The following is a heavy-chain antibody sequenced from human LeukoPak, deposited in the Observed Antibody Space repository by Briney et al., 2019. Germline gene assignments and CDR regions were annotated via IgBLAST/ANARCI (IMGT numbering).Heavy chain of an antibody. Sequence: SETLSLTCTVSGGSNSSSSDFWGWIRQPPGRGLDWIGTMYDSGRTYYNSSLKSRVTISVDTSKNHFSLKLSSVTAADTAAYYCATGRAVGAADAFDIWGQGTMVTVSS. J-gene: IGHJ3*02. CDR1: GGSNSSSSDF. CDR2: MYDSGRT. D-gene: IGHD1-26*01. V-gene: IGHV4-39*07. CDR3: ATGRAVGAADAFDI.